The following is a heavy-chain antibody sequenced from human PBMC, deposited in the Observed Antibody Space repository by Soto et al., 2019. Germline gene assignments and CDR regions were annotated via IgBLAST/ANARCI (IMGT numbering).Heavy chain of an antibody. CDR3: AKDLVSIFGVAPDY. D-gene: IGHD3-3*01. J-gene: IGHJ4*02. CDR1: GFTFSTYW. CDR2: INSDASHT. V-gene: IGHV3-74*01. Sequence: PVGSLRLSCAASGFTFSTYWMHWIRQVPGKGLEWVSRINSDASHTYYADSVKGRFTISRDNSKNTLYLQMNSLRAEDTALYYCAKDLVSIFGVAPDYWGQGTLVTVSS.